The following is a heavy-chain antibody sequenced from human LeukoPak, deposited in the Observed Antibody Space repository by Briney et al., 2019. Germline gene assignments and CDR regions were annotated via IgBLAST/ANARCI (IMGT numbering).Heavy chain of an antibody. J-gene: IGHJ4*02. V-gene: IGHV1-2*02. CDR3: ARGTAEGYTYGRYYFDY. D-gene: IGHD5-18*01. CDR2: INPNSGGT. CDR1: GGTFSSYA. Sequence: GASEKVSCKASGGTFSSYAISWVRQAPGQGLEWMGWINPNSGGTNYAQKFQGRVTMTRDTSITTAYMELRRLRSDDTAVYYCARGTAEGYTYGRYYFDYWGQGTPVTVSS.